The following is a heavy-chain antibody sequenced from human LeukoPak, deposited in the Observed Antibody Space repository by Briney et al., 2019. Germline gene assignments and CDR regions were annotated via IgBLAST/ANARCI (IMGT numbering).Heavy chain of an antibody. V-gene: IGHV4-61*01. CDR2: ISSSGST. CDR3: ARRAWELGAFDI. D-gene: IGHD1-26*01. J-gene: IGHJ3*02. CDR1: RGSISGSIRSFY. Sequence: SETLSLTCTVSRGSISGSIRSFYWSWLRQPPGKGLEWIGYISSSGSTNDNPSLKSRVTISVDTSKNQFSLKLSSVTAADTAVYYCARRAWELGAFDIWGQGTMVTVSS.